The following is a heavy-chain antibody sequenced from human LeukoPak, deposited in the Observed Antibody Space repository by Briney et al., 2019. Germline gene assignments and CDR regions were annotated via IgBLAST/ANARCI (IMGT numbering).Heavy chain of an antibody. J-gene: IGHJ4*02. CDR3: ARVQGSGQPRWY. D-gene: IGHD2-15*01. V-gene: IGHV3-66*01. CDR1: GFTVSYNY. Sequence: PGGSLRLSCAASGFTVSYNYMSWVRQAPGKGLEWVSVIYSDDSTHYADSVKGRFTIFRDNSKNTVYLQMNSLRVEDTAVYYCARVQGSGQPRWYWGQGTLVTVSS. CDR2: IYSDDST.